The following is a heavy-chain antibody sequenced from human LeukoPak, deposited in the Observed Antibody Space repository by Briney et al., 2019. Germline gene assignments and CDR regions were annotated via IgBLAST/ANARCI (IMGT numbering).Heavy chain of an antibody. CDR2: IYYSGST. Sequence: PSETLSLTCTVSGGSISSSSYYWGWIRQPPGKGLEWIGSIYYSGSTYYNPSLKSRVTISVDTSKNQFSLKLSSVTAADTAVYYCARHRTYYYDSSGYYYFDYWGQGTLVTVSS. CDR3: ARHRTYYYDSSGYYYFDY. J-gene: IGHJ4*02. CDR1: GGSISSSSYY. D-gene: IGHD3-22*01. V-gene: IGHV4-39*01.